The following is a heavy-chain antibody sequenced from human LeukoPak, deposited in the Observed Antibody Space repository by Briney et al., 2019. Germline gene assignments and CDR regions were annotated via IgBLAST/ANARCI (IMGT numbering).Heavy chain of an antibody. J-gene: IGHJ4*02. V-gene: IGHV3-20*01. CDR2: INWNGGYT. CDR3: ARGPIISSSNWYYVY. CDR1: GFNFGEYA. Sequence: GGSLRLSCAASGFNFGEYAMSWLRQVPGKGLEWVSGINWNGGYTYYAESVQGRFTISRDTAKNSLYLQMNSLRAEDTALYHCARGPIISSSNWYYVYWGQGTLVTVSS. D-gene: IGHD6-19*01.